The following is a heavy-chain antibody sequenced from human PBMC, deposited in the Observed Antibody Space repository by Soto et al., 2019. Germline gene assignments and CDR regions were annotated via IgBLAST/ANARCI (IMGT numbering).Heavy chain of an antibody. CDR2: ISGYSGNT. D-gene: IGHD3-9*01. V-gene: IGHV1-18*01. J-gene: IGHJ6*03. CDR3: AIAPHHDIATYYMDV. Sequence: QVKLVQSGAEVKKPGATVKVSFKAFGYSFISFGISWVRQAPGQGREWMGWISGYSGNTYYTQEFQDRVTVTTDTSTSTANMELRSLRTDDTALYYCAIAPHHDIATYYMDVWGKGTTVTVSS. CDR1: GYSFISFG.